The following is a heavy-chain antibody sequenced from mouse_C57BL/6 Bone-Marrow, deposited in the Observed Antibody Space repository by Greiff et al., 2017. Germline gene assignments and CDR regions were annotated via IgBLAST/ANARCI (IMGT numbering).Heavy chain of an antibody. J-gene: IGHJ1*03. CDR3: ARDYDRDWYFEV. D-gene: IGHD2-4*01. CDR2: IYPGSGST. V-gene: IGHV1-55*01. CDR1: GYTFTSYW. Sequence: QVQLQQPGAELVKPGASVKMSCKASGYTFTSYWITWVKQRPGQGLEWIGDIYPGSGSTNYNEKFKSKATLTVDTSSSTAYMQLSSLTSEDSAVYYCARDYDRDWYFEVWGTGTTVTVSS.